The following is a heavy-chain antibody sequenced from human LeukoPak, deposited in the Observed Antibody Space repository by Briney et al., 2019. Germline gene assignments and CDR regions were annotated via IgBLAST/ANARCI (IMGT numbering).Heavy chain of an antibody. D-gene: IGHD6-13*01. CDR1: GGSISSGTYY. CDR3: ASPSIAAAAY. CDR2: IYTSGSRST. V-gene: IGHV4-61*02. J-gene: IGHJ4*02. Sequence: SQTLSLTCTVSGGSISSGTYYWSWIRQPAGKGLEWIGRIYTSGSRSTNYNPSLKSRVTISVDTSKNQFSLKLSSVTAADTAVYYCASPSIAAAAYWGQGTLVTVSS.